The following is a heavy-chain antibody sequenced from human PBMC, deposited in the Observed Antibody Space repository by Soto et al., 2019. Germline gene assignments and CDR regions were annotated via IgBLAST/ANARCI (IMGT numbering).Heavy chain of an antibody. CDR3: ASQFSDCSSTSCYEGTFDY. CDR2: IYYSGST. J-gene: IGHJ4*02. CDR1: GGSISRGGYY. V-gene: IGHV4-31*03. D-gene: IGHD2-2*01. Sequence: QVQLQESGPGLVKPSQTLSLTCTVSGGSISRGGYYWSWIRQHPGKVLEWIGYIYYSGSTYYNPSLKSRVTISVATSKNQFSLKLSSVTAADTAVYYCASQFSDCSSTSCYEGTFDYWGQGTLVTVSS.